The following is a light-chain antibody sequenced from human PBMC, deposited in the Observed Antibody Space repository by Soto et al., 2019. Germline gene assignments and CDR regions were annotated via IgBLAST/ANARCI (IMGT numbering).Light chain of an antibody. CDR3: SSYTSSSTVV. J-gene: IGLJ2*01. CDR1: SSDVGGYNY. CDR2: EVS. Sequence: QSALTQPASVSGSPGQSITISCTGTSSDVGGYNYVSWYQQHPGKAPKLMSYEVSNRPSGVSNRFSGSKSGNTASLTISGLQAEDAADYYCSSYTSSSTVVFGGGTKLTVL. V-gene: IGLV2-14*01.